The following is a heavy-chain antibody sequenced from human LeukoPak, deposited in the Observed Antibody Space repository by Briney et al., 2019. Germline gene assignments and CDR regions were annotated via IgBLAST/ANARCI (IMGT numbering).Heavy chain of an antibody. CDR1: GFTFDDYA. J-gene: IGHJ3*02. CDR2: ISWNSGSI. CDR3: AKDIGSGSYIHDAFDI. V-gene: IGHV3-9*01. Sequence: GRSLRLSCAASGFTFDDYAMHWVRQAPGKGLEWASGISWNSGSIGYADPVKGRFTISRDNAKNSLYLQMNSLRAEDTALYYCAKDIGSGSYIHDAFDIWGQGTMVTVSS. D-gene: IGHD3-10*01.